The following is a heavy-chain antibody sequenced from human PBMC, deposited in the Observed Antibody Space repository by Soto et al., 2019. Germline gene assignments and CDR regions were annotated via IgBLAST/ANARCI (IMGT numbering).Heavy chain of an antibody. CDR1: GGSISSGGYY. V-gene: IGHV4-31*03. D-gene: IGHD6-13*01. J-gene: IGHJ4*02. CDR3: ARRRAEAAAGFLDY. CDR2: IYYSGST. Sequence: SETLSLTCTVSGGSISSGGYYWSWIRQHPGKGLEWIGYIYYSGSTYYNPSLKSRVTISVDTSKNQFSLKLSSVTAADTAVYYCARRRAEAAAGFLDYWGQGTLVTVSS.